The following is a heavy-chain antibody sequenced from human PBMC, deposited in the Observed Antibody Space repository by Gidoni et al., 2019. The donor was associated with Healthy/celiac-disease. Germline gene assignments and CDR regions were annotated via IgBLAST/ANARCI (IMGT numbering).Heavy chain of an antibody. J-gene: IGHJ3*02. V-gene: IGHV2-5*01. Sequence: GFSLSTSGVGVGWIRQPPGKALEWLALIYWNDDKRYSPSLKSRLTITKDTSKNQVVLTMTNMDPVDTATYYCAHRPTIYYDTEHWGGAFVIWGQGTMVTVSS. CDR3: AHRPTIYYDTEHWGGAFVI. CDR1: GFSLSTSGVG. D-gene: IGHD3-22*01. CDR2: IYWNDDK.